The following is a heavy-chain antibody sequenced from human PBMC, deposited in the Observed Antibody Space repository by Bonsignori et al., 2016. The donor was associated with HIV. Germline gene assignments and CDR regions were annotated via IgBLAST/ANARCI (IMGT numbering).Heavy chain of an antibody. CDR2: IGSSGGGT. D-gene: IGHD6-19*01. Sequence: GGSLRLSCAASGFTFSSCAMSWVRQAPGKGLEWVSLIGSSGGGTYYADSVKGRFTISRDSSTNTVYLQMNSLRAEDTAVYHCAKRPSYSSGWHHFEYWGQGTLVTVSS. CDR1: GFTFSSCA. J-gene: IGHJ4*02. CDR3: AKRPSYSSGWHHFEY. V-gene: IGHV3-23*01.